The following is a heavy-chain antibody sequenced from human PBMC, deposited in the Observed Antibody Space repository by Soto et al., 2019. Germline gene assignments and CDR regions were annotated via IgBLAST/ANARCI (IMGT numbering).Heavy chain of an antibody. CDR3: ARLSISITIFGVVIMPDDY. J-gene: IGHJ4*02. D-gene: IGHD3-3*01. V-gene: IGHV4-39*01. Sequence: SETLSLTCTVSGGSISSSSYYWGWIRQPPGKGLEWIGSIYYSGSTYYNPSLKSRVTISVDTSKNQFSLKLSSVTAADTAVYYCARLSISITIFGVVIMPDDYWGQGTLVTVSS. CDR2: IYYSGST. CDR1: GGSISSSSYY.